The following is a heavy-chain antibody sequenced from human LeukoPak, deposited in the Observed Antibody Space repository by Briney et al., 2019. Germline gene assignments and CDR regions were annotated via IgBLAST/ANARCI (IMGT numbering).Heavy chain of an antibody. D-gene: IGHD6-19*01. V-gene: IGHV4-34*01. CDR1: GGSISGYY. CDR3: ARFQWLLYYYYGMDV. Sequence: PSETLSLTCTVSGGSISGYYWSWIRQPPGKGLEWIGEINHSGSTNYNPSLKSRVTISVDTSKNQFSLKLSSVTAADTAVYYCARFQWLLYYYYGMDVWGQGTTVTVSS. J-gene: IGHJ6*02. CDR2: INHSGST.